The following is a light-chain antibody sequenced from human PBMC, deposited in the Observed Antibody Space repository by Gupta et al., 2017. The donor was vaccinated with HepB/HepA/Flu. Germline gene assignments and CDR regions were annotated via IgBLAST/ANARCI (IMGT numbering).Light chain of an antibody. J-gene: IGKJ2*01. Sequence: DVQVTQSPSSLSASLGDRVTITCQASEDIKKNLNWFQQNSGEAPSLLIYGVSTLQKGVSSRFDGSGTGTTFSLTISRLQPEDTAVYFCRQDNSLPYSFGQGTKL. CDR1: EDIKKN. CDR2: GVS. CDR3: RQDNSLPYS. V-gene: IGKV1-33*01.